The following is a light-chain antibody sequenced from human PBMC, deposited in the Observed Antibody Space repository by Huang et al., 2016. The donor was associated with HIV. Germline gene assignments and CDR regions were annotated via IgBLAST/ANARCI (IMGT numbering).Light chain of an antibody. CDR1: QDISSY. V-gene: IGKV1-9*01. CDR2: AAS. CDR3: QQLNGYPPYT. J-gene: IGKJ2*01. Sequence: IQLTQSPSSLSASVGDRVTITCRASQDISSYLAWYQQKPGKAPNLLIYAASTLHSGVTSRFSGSGSATDFTLTITSLQPEDFATYYCQQLNGYPPYTFGQGTKLEIK.